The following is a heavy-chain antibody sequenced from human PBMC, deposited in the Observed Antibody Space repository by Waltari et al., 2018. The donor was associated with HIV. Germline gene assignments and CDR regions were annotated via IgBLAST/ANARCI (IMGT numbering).Heavy chain of an antibody. CDR2: ISSSSSDI. CDR3: ARASRGVAVAGFDY. CDR1: GFTFSSYT. J-gene: IGHJ4*02. D-gene: IGHD6-19*01. V-gene: IGHV3-21*01. Sequence: EVQMVESGGGLVKPGGSLRLSCEASGFTFSSYTMNLVRQAPGKGLEWVSSISSSSSDIYYAVSVKGRFTISRDNAKNSLFLQMSSLRAEDMAVYYCARASRGVAVAGFDYWGQGILVTVSS.